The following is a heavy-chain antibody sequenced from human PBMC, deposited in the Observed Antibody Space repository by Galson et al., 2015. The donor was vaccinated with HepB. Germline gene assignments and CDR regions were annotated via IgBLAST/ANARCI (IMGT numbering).Heavy chain of an antibody. CDR1: GFTFSSYG. CDR2: ISYDGNNK. CDR3: ARDPYFYDASAYSVLDY. D-gene: IGHD3-22*01. Sequence: SLRLSCAASGFTFSSYGMHWVRQAPGKGLEWVAIISYDGNNKNYVDSVKGRFTISRDNSKNTLFLQMNSLRAEDTALYYCARDPYFYDASAYSVLDYWGQGTRVTVSS. J-gene: IGHJ4*02. V-gene: IGHV3-30*03.